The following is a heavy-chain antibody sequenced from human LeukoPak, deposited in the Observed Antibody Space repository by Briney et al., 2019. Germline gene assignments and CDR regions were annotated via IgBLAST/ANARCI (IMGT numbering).Heavy chain of an antibody. D-gene: IGHD3-3*01. J-gene: IGHJ5*02. CDR3: ASGGITIFGVVIIGWFDP. CDR1: GYTFTGYY. CDR2: INPNSGGT. V-gene: IGHV1-2*02. Sequence: ASVKVSCKASGYTFTGYYMHWVRQAPGQGLEWMGWINPNSGGTNYAQKFQGRVTMTRDTSISTAYVELSRLRSDDTAVYYCASGGITIFGVVIIGWFDPWGQGTLVTVSS.